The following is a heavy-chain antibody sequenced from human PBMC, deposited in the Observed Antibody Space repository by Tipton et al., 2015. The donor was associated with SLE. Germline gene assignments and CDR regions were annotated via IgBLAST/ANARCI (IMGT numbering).Heavy chain of an antibody. CDR2: ISYDGSNK. CDR1: GFTFSSYA. CDR3: ARDGVYYDFWSGYFDY. J-gene: IGHJ4*02. V-gene: IGHV3-30-3*01. Sequence: SLRFSCAASGFTFSSYAMHWVRQAPGKGLEWVAVISYDGSNKYYADSVKGRFTISRDNSKNTLYLQMNSLRAEDTAVYYCARDGVYYDFWSGYFDYWGQGTLVTVSS. D-gene: IGHD3-3*01.